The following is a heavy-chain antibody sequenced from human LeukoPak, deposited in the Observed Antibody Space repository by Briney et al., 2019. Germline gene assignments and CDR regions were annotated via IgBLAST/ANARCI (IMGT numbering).Heavy chain of an antibody. CDR3: ARDRNPWRPEYWFDP. J-gene: IGHJ5*02. D-gene: IGHD1-14*01. Sequence: ASVKVSRKASGYTFTIYYMHWVRQAPGQGLEWMGIINPSGGSTSHAQKSQGRVTMTRDTSTSTVYMELSSVRSEDTAVYYCARDRNPWRPEYWFDPWGQGTLVTVSS. CDR2: INPSGGST. V-gene: IGHV1-46*01. CDR1: GYTFTIYY.